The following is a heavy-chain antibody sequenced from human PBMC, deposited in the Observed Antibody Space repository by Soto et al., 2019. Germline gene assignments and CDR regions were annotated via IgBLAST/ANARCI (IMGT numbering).Heavy chain of an antibody. Sequence: ESGGGVVQPGRSLRLSCAASGFTFSSYGMHWVRQAPGKGLEWVAVISYDGSNKYYADSVKGRFTISRDNSKNTLYLQMNSLRAEDTAVYYCACPPDYYDSSGFDYWGQGTLVTVSS. CDR1: GFTFSSYG. CDR2: ISYDGSNK. CDR3: ACPPDYYDSSGFDY. J-gene: IGHJ4*02. D-gene: IGHD3-22*01. V-gene: IGHV3-30*03.